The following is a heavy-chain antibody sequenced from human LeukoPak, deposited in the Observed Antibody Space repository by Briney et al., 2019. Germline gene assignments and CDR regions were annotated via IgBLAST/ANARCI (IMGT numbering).Heavy chain of an antibody. V-gene: IGHV3-21*01. D-gene: IGHD3-10*01. Sequence: GGSLRLSCAASGFTFRSYSMNWVRQAPGKGLEGVSSIRSSSSDIYYADSVKGRFTISRDNPKNSLYLQMNSLRAEDTAVSYCARERGRRHYYGSGSPRAGQGDYYYYGMDVWGQGTTVTVSS. CDR2: IRSSSSDI. CDR1: GFTFRSYS. J-gene: IGHJ6*02. CDR3: ARERGRRHYYGSGSPRAGQGDYYYYGMDV.